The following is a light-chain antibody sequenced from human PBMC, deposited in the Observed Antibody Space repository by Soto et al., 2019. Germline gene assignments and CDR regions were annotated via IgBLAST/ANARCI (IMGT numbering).Light chain of an antibody. V-gene: IGLV6-57*01. CDR1: SGNIASNY. J-gene: IGLJ3*02. Sequence: NFMLTQPHSVSESPGKTVSISCTRSSGNIASNYMQWYQQRPGSSPTTVIYEDNQRPSGVPDRFSGSIDSSSNSASLTISVLQTEDEADYSRQSCDSTNWVFGGGTKVSVL. CDR3: QSCDSTNWV. CDR2: EDN.